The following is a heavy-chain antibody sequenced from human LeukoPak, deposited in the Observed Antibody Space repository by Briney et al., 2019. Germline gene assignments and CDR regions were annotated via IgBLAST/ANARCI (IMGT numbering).Heavy chain of an antibody. V-gene: IGHV3-53*01. CDR3: ARVTMGDGYFDY. J-gene: IGHJ4*02. Sequence: GGSLRLSCAASGFTVSRNYMSWVRQAPGKGLEWVSIIYSGGSTYYADSVKGRFTISRDNSNNTLYLQMNSLRAEDTAVYYCARVTMGDGYFDYWGQGTLVTVSS. D-gene: IGHD3-16*01. CDR2: IYSGGST. CDR1: GFTVSRNY.